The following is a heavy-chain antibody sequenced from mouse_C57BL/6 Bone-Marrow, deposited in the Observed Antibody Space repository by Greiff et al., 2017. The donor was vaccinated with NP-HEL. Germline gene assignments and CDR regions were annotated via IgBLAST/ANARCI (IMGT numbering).Heavy chain of an antibody. V-gene: IGHV1-81*01. CDR2: IYPRSGNT. Sequence: VKLVESGAELARPGASVKLSCKASGYTFTSYGISWVKQRTGQGLEWIGEIYPRSGNTYYNEKFKGKATLTADKSSSTAYMELRSLTSEDSAVYFCARFGNYVPYAMDYWGQGTSVTVSS. D-gene: IGHD2-1*01. J-gene: IGHJ4*01. CDR1: GYTFTSYG. CDR3: ARFGNYVPYAMDY.